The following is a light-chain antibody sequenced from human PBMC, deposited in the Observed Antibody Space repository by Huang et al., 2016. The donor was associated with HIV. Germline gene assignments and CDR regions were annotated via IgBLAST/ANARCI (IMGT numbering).Light chain of an antibody. J-gene: IGKJ3*01. CDR1: QAISNY. Sequence: DIQMTQSPSSFSASVGDGVTITCQASQAISNYLNWYHQRTGKAPKLLIYDASNLQSGFPSRFSGVGSETHFTLTISSLQPEDVGTYYCQHYGSLPFAFGPGTKVDLK. V-gene: IGKV1-33*01. CDR2: DAS. CDR3: QHYGSLPFA.